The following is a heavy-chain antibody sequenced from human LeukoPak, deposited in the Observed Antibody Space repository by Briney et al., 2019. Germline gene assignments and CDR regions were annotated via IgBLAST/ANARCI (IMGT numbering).Heavy chain of an antibody. J-gene: IGHJ4*02. D-gene: IGHD3-3*01. Sequence: GGSLRLSCAASGFTFSSNVMIWVRQAPGKGLEWVSSIPASGGSTYYADSVKGRFTISRDNSKNSLYLQMNSLRAEDTAVYYCAKDNDFWSGYSFDYWGQGTLVTVSS. V-gene: IGHV3-23*01. CDR2: IPASGGST. CDR1: GFTFSSNV. CDR3: AKDNDFWSGYSFDY.